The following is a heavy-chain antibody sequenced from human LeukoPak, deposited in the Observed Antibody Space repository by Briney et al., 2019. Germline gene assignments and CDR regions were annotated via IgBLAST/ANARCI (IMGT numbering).Heavy chain of an antibody. CDR1: VYSFTSYG. CDR2: ITAGNGNT. J-gene: IGHJ3*02. CDR3: ARDLARGYSYGYNAFDI. Sequence: VASVKVSCKASVYSFTSYGIGWVRQAPRQGLEWMGWITAGNGNTNFAQKVQGRVTMTTDTSTSTAYMELRSLRSDDTAVYFCARDLARGYSYGYNAFDIWGQGTMVTVSS. V-gene: IGHV1-18*01. D-gene: IGHD5-18*01.